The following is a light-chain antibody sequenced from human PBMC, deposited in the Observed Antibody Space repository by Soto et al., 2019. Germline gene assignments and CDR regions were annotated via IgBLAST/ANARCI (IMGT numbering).Light chain of an antibody. CDR1: QSVSGN. CDR2: GAS. V-gene: IGKV3-15*01. Sequence: EIVKTQSPATLSVSPGERASLSCRASQSVSGNLAWYQQKPGQAPRLLIYGASTRATGIPARFSGSGSGTEFTLTISSLQSEDFAVYYCQQYNNWPPLFGQGTKLEIK. CDR3: QQYNNWPPL. J-gene: IGKJ2*01.